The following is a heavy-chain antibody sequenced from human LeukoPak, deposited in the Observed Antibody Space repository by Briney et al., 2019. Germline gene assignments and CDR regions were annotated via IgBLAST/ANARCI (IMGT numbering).Heavy chain of an antibody. D-gene: IGHD6-6*01. CDR3: ARVLEYSSPPDY. CDR2: ISSSSSYI. V-gene: IGHV3-21*01. Sequence: GGSLRLSCAASGFTFSSYSMNWVRQAPGKGLEWVSSISSSSSYIYYADSVKGRFTISRDNAKNSLYLQMSSLRAEDTAVYYCARVLEYSSPPDYWGQGTLVTVSS. CDR1: GFTFSSYS. J-gene: IGHJ4*02.